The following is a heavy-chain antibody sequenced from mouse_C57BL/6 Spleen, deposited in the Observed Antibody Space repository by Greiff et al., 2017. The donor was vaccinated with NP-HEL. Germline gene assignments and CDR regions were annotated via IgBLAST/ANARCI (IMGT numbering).Heavy chain of an antibody. Sequence: QVKLQRPGPERLNPGASGKLSCKASGYTFPSYWMHGVRRRPGQGLEWIGNINPSNGETNYNENFKSKATLTVDKSSSTAYMQLSSLTSEDSAVYYCARSPYYYGSSYFDYWGQGTTLTVSS. V-gene: IGHV1-53*01. D-gene: IGHD1-1*01. CDR1: GYTFPSYW. J-gene: IGHJ2*01. CDR2: INPSNGET. CDR3: ARSPYYYGSSYFDY.